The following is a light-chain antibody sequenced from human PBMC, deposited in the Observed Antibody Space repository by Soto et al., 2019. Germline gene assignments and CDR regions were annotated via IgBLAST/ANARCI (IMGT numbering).Light chain of an antibody. CDR1: NIGTKG. V-gene: IGLV3-21*02. CDR2: NGR. CDR3: QVRESPSDHSVV. Sequence: SYELTQPPSVSVAPGQTASITCGGDNIGTKGVHWYQQKPGQAPELVVYNGRDRPSGIPECFSGSNSGNTATLTITRVEAGDEADFYCQVRESPSDHSVVFGGGTQLTVL. J-gene: IGLJ3*02.